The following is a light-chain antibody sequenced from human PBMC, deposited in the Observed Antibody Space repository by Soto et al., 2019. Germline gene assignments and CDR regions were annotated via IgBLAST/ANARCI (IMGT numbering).Light chain of an antibody. V-gene: IGKV1-33*01. CDR1: QTISSW. Sequence: DIQMTQSPSTLSGSVGDRVTTTCRASQTISSWLAWYQQKSGKAPKLLISDASKLETGVPSRFSGGGSGTHFTFTISSLQPEDIAIYYCQQYENLPTFGQGTRLEIK. J-gene: IGKJ5*01. CDR3: QQYENLPT. CDR2: DAS.